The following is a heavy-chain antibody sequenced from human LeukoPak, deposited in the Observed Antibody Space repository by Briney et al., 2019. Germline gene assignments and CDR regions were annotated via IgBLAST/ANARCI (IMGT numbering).Heavy chain of an antibody. CDR1: GYTFTSYD. CDR2: MNPNSGNT. D-gene: IGHD2-2*01. J-gene: IGHJ6*02. Sequence: ASVKVSCKASGYTFTSYDINWVRQATGQGLEWMGWMNPNSGNTGYAQKFQARVTMTRNTSISTAYMELSSLRSEDTAVYYCARGGPLGYCSSTSCSYYYYYGMDVWGQGTTVTVSS. V-gene: IGHV1-8*01. CDR3: ARGGPLGYCSSTSCSYYYYYGMDV.